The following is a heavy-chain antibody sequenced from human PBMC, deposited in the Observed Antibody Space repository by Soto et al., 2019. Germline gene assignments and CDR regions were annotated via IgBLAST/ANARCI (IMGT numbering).Heavy chain of an antibody. J-gene: IGHJ6*02. CDR1: GYTFTSYA. CDR3: ARGEQVDTAMRGMDV. D-gene: IGHD5-18*01. V-gene: IGHV1-3*01. CDR2: INAGNGNT. Sequence: QVQLVQSGAEVKKPGASVKVSCKASGYTFTSYAMHWVRQAPGQRVEWMGWINAGNGNTKYSQKFQGRVTITRDTSASTAYMELSSLRSEDTAVYYCARGEQVDTAMRGMDVWGQGTTVTVSS.